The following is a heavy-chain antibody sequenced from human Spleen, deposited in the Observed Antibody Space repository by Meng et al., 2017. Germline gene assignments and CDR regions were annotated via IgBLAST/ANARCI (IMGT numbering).Heavy chain of an antibody. CDR3: SRGAAAGIYYFDS. Sequence: GESLKISCAASGFTFSTYWMHWVRQVPGKGLVWVARIKSDGKTTSYAESVKGRFTISRDNAMNTLYLQMNSLRAEDTAVYYCSRGAAAGIYYFDSWGQGTLVTVSS. CDR2: IKSDGKTT. D-gene: IGHD6-13*01. J-gene: IGHJ4*02. CDR1: GFTFSTYW. V-gene: IGHV3-74*01.